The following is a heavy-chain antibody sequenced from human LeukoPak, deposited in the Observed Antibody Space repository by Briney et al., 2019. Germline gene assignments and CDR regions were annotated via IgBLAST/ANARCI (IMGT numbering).Heavy chain of an antibody. CDR3: AREGGSYSNYFDY. CDR1: GFTFSSYT. Sequence: GGSLRLSCAASGFTFSSYTMNWVRQVPGKGLVWVSRINSDGSRTNYVDSAKGRFTISRDNAKDTLFLQMNSLGAEDSAVYYCAREGGSYSNYFDYWGQGTLVTVSS. D-gene: IGHD1-26*01. J-gene: IGHJ4*02. CDR2: INSDGSRT. V-gene: IGHV3-74*01.